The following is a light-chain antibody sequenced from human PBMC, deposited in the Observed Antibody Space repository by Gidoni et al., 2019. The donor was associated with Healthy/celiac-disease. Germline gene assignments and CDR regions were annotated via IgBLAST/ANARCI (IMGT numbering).Light chain of an antibody. CDR1: NIGSKS. CDR2: DDS. V-gene: IGLV3-21*02. CDR3: QVWDGSSAPLSV. Sequence: SYVLTQPPSVSVAPGQTARITCGGDNIGSKSVHWYQQKPGQAPVLVVYDDSDRPSGLPERFSGSNSGNTATLTISRVEAGDEADYYCQVWDGSSAPLSVFGSGTTVTVL. J-gene: IGLJ1*01.